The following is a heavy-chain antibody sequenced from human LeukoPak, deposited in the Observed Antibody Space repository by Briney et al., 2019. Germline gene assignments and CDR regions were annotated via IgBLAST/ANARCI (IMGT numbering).Heavy chain of an antibody. Sequence: GGSLRLSCEGPGFTFSSYGMHWVGKAQGKGLGWVPFIRYDGSNKYYADSVKGRFTISRDNSKNTLYLQMNSLGAEDTAVYYCAKDGGFDWLFPDYFDYWGQGTLVTVSS. D-gene: IGHD3-9*01. V-gene: IGHV3-30*02. CDR2: IRYDGSNK. J-gene: IGHJ4*02. CDR3: AKDGGFDWLFPDYFDY. CDR1: GFTFSSYG.